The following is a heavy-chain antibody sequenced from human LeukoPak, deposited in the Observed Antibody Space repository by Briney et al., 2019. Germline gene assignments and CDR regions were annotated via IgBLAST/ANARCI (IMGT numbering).Heavy chain of an antibody. V-gene: IGHV4-39*01. CDR1: SASISSTNYN. CDR2: IYFSGTT. J-gene: IGHJ3*01. Sequence: SETLSLTCTVSSASISSTNYNWGWLRQPPGTGPAWIGNIYFSGTTYYNPSLKSRVIISVDTSKSQFSLKLNSVTAADTAVYYCARHAWGLNAFDVWGRGTMVIVSS. D-gene: IGHD3-16*01. CDR3: ARHAWGLNAFDV.